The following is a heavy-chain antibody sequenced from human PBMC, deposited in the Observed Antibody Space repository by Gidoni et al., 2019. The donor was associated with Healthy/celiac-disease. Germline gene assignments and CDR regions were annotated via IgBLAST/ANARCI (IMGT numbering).Heavy chain of an antibody. J-gene: IGHJ4*02. CDR1: GFTFSSYS. V-gene: IGHV3-21*01. CDR2: ISSSSSYI. CDR3: ARDLSGYYYEGVY. Sequence: EVQLVESGGGLVKPGGSLRLSCAASGFTFSSYSMNWVRQAPGKGLEWVSSISSSSSYIYYADSVKGRFTISRDNAKNSLYLQMNSLRAEDTAVYYCARDLSGYYYEGVYWGQGTLVTVSS. D-gene: IGHD3-22*01.